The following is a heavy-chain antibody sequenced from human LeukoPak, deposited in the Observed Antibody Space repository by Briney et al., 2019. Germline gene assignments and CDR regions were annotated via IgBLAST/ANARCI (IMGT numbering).Heavy chain of an antibody. CDR3: ARDSGPGTFGI. CDR1: GYTFTSYG. J-gene: IGHJ3*02. CDR2: VNPDSGGT. D-gene: IGHD3-10*01. V-gene: IGHV1-2*02. Sequence: ASVKVSCKASGYTFTSYGISWVRQAPGQGLEWMGWVNPDSGGTTYAQKFQDRVTMTRDTSITTAFMELSRLRSDDTAVYYCARDSGPGTFGIWGQGTMVTVSS.